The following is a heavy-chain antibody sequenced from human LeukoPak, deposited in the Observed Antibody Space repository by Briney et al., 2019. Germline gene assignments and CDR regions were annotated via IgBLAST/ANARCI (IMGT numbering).Heavy chain of an antibody. J-gene: IGHJ6*04. Sequence: SVKVSCKAFGGTFSDYALNWVRQAPGQGLEWMGVFIPILGTANSTQKFQDRVTVTADISTNTVYTELSSLRSEDTAVYFCAGIPVFGVVLHQEPVWGKGTTVTVSS. CDR3: AGIPVFGVVLHQEPV. CDR2: FIPILGTA. V-gene: IGHV1-69*10. D-gene: IGHD3-3*01. CDR1: GGTFSDYA.